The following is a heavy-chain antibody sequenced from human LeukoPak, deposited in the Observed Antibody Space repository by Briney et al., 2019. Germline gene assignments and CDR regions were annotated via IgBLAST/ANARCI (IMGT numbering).Heavy chain of an antibody. CDR1: GYTFTGYY. J-gene: IGHJ6*03. CDR3: ARGSSWTEEYYYYYMDV. D-gene: IGHD6-13*01. V-gene: IGHV1-2*02. CDR2: INPNSGGT. Sequence: SVKVSCKASGYTFTGYYMHWVRQAPGQGLEWMGWINPNSGGTNYAQKFQGRVTMTRGTSISTAYMELSRLRSDDTAVYYCARGSSWTEEYYYYYMDVWGKGTTVTVSS.